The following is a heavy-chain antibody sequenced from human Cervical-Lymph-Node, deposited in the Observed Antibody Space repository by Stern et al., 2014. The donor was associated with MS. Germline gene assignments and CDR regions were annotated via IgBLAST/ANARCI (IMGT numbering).Heavy chain of an antibody. V-gene: IGHV4-30-4*01. CDR1: GGSISIAEYY. Sequence: VQLVESGPGLVKPSQTLSLTCAVTGGSISIAEYYWSWIPQSPGKGLEWIGYIHNSGTTYYNPSLKSRVTISVDTSKNQFSLKLRSVTAADTAVYYCSRDADGYSLVFGYWGRGTLVTVSS. CDR2: IHNSGTT. J-gene: IGHJ4*02. D-gene: IGHD5-24*01. CDR3: SRDADGYSLVFGY.